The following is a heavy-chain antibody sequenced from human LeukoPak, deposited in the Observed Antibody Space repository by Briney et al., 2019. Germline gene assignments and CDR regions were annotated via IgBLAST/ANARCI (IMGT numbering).Heavy chain of an antibody. CDR1: GFTFDDYA. CDR3: AKGTTFGVVPADTFDY. D-gene: IGHD2-2*01. CDR2: ISWNSGSI. Sequence: GGSLRLSCAASGFTFDDYAMHWVRQAPGKGLEWVSGISWNSGSIGYADSVKGRFTISRDNAKNSLYLQMNSLRAEDMALYYCAKGTTFGVVPADTFDYWGQGTLVTVSS. J-gene: IGHJ4*02. V-gene: IGHV3-9*03.